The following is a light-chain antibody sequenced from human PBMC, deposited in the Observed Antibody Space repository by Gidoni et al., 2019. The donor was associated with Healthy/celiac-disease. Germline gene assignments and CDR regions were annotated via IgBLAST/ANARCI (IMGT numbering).Light chain of an antibody. CDR3: QQYNNWPGT. CDR2: GAS. CDR1: QSVSSN. V-gene: IGKV3-15*01. J-gene: IGKJ2*02. Sequence: EIVRTQSPATLSVSPGERATLSCRASQSVSSNLAWYQQKPGQAPRLLIYGASPRATGIPARFSGSGSGTEFTLTISSLQSEDFAVYYCQQYNNWPGTFXXXTKLEIK.